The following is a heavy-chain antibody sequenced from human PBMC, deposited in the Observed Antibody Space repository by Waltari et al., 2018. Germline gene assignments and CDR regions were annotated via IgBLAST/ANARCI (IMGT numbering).Heavy chain of an antibody. J-gene: IGHJ5*02. CDR2: IYNDEKKE. CDR3: AGWAADCTKGICYTSLDH. CDR1: GFPFSTHS. V-gene: IGHV3-30*01. Sequence: QVQLVESGGGVVQPGRSLRLSCAVSGFPFSTHSIHWVRQTPGKGRKWVAVIYNDEKKETYANPVRGRLTTSRDNSETTLYLQMNSLGVEDTAVYYCAGWAADCTKGICYTSLDHWGQGTLFTVSS. D-gene: IGHD2-8*01.